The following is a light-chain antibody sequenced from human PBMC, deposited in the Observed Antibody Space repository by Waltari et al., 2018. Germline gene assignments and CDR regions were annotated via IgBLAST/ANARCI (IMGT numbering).Light chain of an antibody. CDR3: QQYYNTPRT. CDR2: WAA. CDR1: ERVLYSRNNKDH. J-gene: IGKJ4*01. V-gene: IGKV4-1*01. Sequence: DIVMTQSPESLAVYLGERATINCHSSERVLYSRNNKDHLAWYQQKPGQRPKLLIYWAAARESGVPDRLSGSGSETEFTLTINSLQAEDVAVYFCQQYYNTPRTCGGGTKVEIK.